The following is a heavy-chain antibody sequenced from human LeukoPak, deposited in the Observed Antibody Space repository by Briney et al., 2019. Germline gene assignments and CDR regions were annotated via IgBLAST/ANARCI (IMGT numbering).Heavy chain of an antibody. CDR3: AILYYYDSSGLY. D-gene: IGHD3-22*01. CDR2: ISAYNGNT. V-gene: IGHV1-18*01. J-gene: IGHJ4*02. CDR1: GGTFSSYG. Sequence: GSSVKVSCKASGGTFSSYGISWVRQAPGQGLEWMGWISAYNGNTNYAQKLQGRVTMTTDTSTSTAYMELRSLRSDDTAVYYCAILYYYDSSGLYWGQGTLVTVSS.